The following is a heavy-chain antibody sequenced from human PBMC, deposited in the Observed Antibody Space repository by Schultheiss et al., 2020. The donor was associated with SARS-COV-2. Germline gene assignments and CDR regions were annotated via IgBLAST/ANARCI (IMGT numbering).Heavy chain of an antibody. V-gene: IGHV4-4*07. Sequence: SETLSLTCTVSGASINTYYWSLIRQSAGKGLEWIGRIYPNGATNYNPSLKSRVSISVDTSKNQFSLKLSSVTAADTAVYYCARGVRTVTTSFDYWGQGTLVTVSS. J-gene: IGHJ4*02. CDR1: GASINTYY. CDR3: ARGVRTVTTSFDY. D-gene: IGHD4-17*01. CDR2: IYPNGAT.